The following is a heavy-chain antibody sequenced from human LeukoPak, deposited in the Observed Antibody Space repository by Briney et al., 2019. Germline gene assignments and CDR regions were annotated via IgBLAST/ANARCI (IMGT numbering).Heavy chain of an antibody. CDR1: GYSFTNYW. D-gene: IGHD6-6*01. J-gene: IGHJ4*02. V-gene: IGHV5-51*01. CDR3: ARHVGEYSRSPFDC. CDR2: IYPGDSDT. Sequence: GESLKISCQVSGYSFTNYWIGWVRQMPGKGLESMGIIYPGDSDTRYRPSFQGQVTISADKSINTAYLQWSSLKASDTAMYYCARHVGEYSRSPFDCWGQGTLVTVSS.